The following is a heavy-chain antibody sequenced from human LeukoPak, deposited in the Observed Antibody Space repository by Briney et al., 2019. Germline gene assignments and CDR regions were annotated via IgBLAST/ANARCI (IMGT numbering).Heavy chain of an antibody. D-gene: IGHD1-26*01. V-gene: IGHV3-64D*09. J-gene: IGHJ3*02. Sequence: GGSLRLSCSGSGFTFSRHNMHWVRQAPGKGLEYVSAISYNGDSTYYVDSVKGRFTISRDNSKNPLDLQMSSLRPEDTAVYYCVSDRETQEQIWGPGTLVTVSS. CDR1: GFTFSRHN. CDR3: VSDRETQEQI. CDR2: ISYNGDST.